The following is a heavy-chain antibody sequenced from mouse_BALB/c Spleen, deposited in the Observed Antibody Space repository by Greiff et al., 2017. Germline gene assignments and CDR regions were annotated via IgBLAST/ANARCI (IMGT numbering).Heavy chain of an antibody. CDR3: ARDGYYDY. D-gene: IGHD2-3*01. J-gene: IGHJ2*01. V-gene: IGHV5-12-2*01. CDR2: ISNGGGST. CDR1: GFTFSSYT. Sequence: EVKVVESGGGLVQPGGSLKLSCAASGFTFSSYTMSWVRQTPEKRLEWVAYISNGGGSTYYPDTVKGRFTITRDNAKNTLYQQMSSLKSEDTAVYYCARDGYYDYWGQGTTVTVSA.